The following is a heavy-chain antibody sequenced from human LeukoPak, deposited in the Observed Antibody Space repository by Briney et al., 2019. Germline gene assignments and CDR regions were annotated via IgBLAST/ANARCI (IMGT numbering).Heavy chain of an antibody. Sequence: GGSLRLSCAASGFTFSSYWMHWVRQASGKGLVWVSRINSDGSSTSYADSVRGRFSISRDNAKNTLYLQMNSLRAEDTAVYYCARVVEEQWLVPSRYYFDYWGQGTLVTVSS. CDR2: INSDGSST. J-gene: IGHJ4*02. CDR1: GFTFSSYW. V-gene: IGHV3-74*01. D-gene: IGHD6-19*01. CDR3: ARVVEEQWLVPSRYYFDY.